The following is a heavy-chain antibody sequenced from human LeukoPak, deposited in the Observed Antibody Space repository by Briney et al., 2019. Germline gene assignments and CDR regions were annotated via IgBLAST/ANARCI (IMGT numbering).Heavy chain of an antibody. Sequence: GGSLRLSCAASGFTFSSYWMSWVRQAPGKGLEWVGRIKSKTDGGTTDYAAPVKGRFTISRDDSKNTLYLQMNSLKTENTAVYYCTTRNWNYGVDYWGQGTLVTVSS. CDR2: IKSKTDGGTT. J-gene: IGHJ4*02. D-gene: IGHD1-7*01. CDR3: TTRNWNYGVDY. CDR1: GFTFSSYW. V-gene: IGHV3-15*01.